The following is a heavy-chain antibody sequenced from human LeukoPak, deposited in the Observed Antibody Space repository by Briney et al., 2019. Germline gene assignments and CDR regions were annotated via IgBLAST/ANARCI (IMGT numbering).Heavy chain of an antibody. V-gene: IGHV4-59*11. J-gene: IGHJ5*02. CDR2: IYYSGST. D-gene: IGHD3-22*01. CDR3: ARGLSSGYYSFPA. CDR1: GGSISSHY. Sequence: SETLSLTCTVSGGSISSHYWSWLRQPPGKGLEWIGYIYYSGSTNYNPSLKSRVTISVDTSKNQFSLKLSSVTAADTAVYYCARGLSSGYYSFPAWGQGTLVTVSS.